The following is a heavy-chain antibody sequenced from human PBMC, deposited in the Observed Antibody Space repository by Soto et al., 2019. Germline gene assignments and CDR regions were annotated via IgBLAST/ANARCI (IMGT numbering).Heavy chain of an antibody. CDR2: IYYSGST. V-gene: IGHV4-39*01. J-gene: IGHJ4*02. CDR1: GGSISSSSYY. Sequence: SETLSLTCTVSGGSISSSSYYWGWIRQPPGKGLEWIGSIYYSGSTYYNPSLKSRVTISVDTSKNQFSLKLSSVTAADTAVYYCARSTRIFTMVRGVPFDYWGQGTLVTVSS. CDR3: ARSTRIFTMVRGVPFDY. D-gene: IGHD3-10*01.